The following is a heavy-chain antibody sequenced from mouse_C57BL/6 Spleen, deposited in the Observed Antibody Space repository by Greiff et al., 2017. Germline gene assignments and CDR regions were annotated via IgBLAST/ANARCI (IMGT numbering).Heavy chain of an antibody. CDR3: TRSADGVYAMDY. CDR1: GFNIKDDY. CDR2: IDPENGDT. V-gene: IGHV14-4*01. J-gene: IGHJ4*01. Sequence: EVQRVESGAELVRPGASVKLSCTASGFNIKDDYMHWVKQRPEQGLEWIGWIDPENGDTEYASKFQGKATITADTSSNTAYLQLSSLTSEDTAVYYCTRSADGVYAMDYWGQGTSVTVSS. D-gene: IGHD2-3*01.